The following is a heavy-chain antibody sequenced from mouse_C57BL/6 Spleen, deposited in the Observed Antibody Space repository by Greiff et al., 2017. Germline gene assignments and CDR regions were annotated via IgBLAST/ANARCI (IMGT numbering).Heavy chain of an antibody. J-gene: IGHJ4*01. CDR1: GFTFSSYA. CDR2: ISSGGDYI. Sequence: EVQRVESGEGLVKPGGSLKLSCAASGFTFSSYAMSWVRQTPEKRLEWVAYISSGGDYIYYADTVKGRFTISRDNARNTLYLQMSNLKSENTAMYYCTRYYDYDYAMDYWGQGTSGTVSS. D-gene: IGHD2-4*01. CDR3: TRYYDYDYAMDY. V-gene: IGHV5-9-1*02.